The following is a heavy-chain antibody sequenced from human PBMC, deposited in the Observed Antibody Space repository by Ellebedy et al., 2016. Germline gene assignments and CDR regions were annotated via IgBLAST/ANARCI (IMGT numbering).Heavy chain of an antibody. CDR3: AKDTSGYYGGYFDL. CDR2: NSYDGEGT. J-gene: IGHJ4*02. CDR1: GLPFGSKG. Sequence: GESLKISXEASGLPFGSKGLHWVRQAPGKGLEWVAANSYDGEGTDYADAVKGRFTISRDNSEDTLFLQMNSLRAEDTAVYYCAKDTSGYYGGYFDLWGQGTLVTVSS. D-gene: IGHD3-22*01. V-gene: IGHV3-30*18.